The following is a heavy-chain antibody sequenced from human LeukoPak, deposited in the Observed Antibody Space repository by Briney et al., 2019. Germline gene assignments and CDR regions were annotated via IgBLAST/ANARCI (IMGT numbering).Heavy chain of an antibody. CDR1: GGSISSSNW. J-gene: IGHJ3*02. CDR3: ATTMTYYYDSSGMNAFDI. CDR2: IYHSGST. V-gene: IGHV4-4*02. D-gene: IGHD3-22*01. Sequence: PSGTLSLTCAVSGGSISSSNWWSWVRQPPGKGLEWIGEIYHSGSTNYNPSLKSRVTISVDKSKNQFSLKLSSVTAADTAVYYCATTMTYYYDSSGMNAFDIWGQGTMVTVSS.